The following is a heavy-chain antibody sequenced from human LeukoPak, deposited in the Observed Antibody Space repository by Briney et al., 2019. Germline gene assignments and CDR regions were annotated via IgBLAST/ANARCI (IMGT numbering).Heavy chain of an antibody. CDR1: GGTFSSYA. CDR2: IIPILGIA. D-gene: IGHD4-17*01. V-gene: IGHV1-69*04. CDR3: ASGYYGDYSY. Sequence: SVKVSCKASGGTFSSYAISWVRQAPGQGLEWMGRIIPILGIANYAQKFQGRVTITANKSTSTAYMELSSLRSEDTAVYYCASGYYGDYSYWGQGTLVTVSS. J-gene: IGHJ4*02.